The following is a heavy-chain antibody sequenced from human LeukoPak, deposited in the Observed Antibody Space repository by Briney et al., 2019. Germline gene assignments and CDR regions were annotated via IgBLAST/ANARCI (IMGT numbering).Heavy chain of an antibody. D-gene: IGHD3-3*01. CDR2: ISWNSGSI. Sequence: GGSLRLSCAASGFTFDDYAMHWVRQAPGKGLEWVSGISWNSGSIGYADSVKGRFTISRVNAKNSLYLQMNSLRAEDTALYYCARWSGYGFDPWGQGTLVTVSS. V-gene: IGHV3-9*01. CDR1: GFTFDDYA. CDR3: ARWSGYGFDP. J-gene: IGHJ5*02.